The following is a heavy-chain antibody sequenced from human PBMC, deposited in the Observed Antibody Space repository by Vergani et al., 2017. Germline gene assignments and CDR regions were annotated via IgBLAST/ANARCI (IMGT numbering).Heavy chain of an antibody. V-gene: IGHV3-23*01. CDR1: GFTFSSYA. J-gene: IGHJ4*02. Sequence: EVQLLESGGGLVQPGGSLRLSCAASGFTFSSYAMSWVRQAPGQGLEWVSAISGSGGSTYYADSVTGRFTISRDNSKNTLYLQMNSLRAEDTAVYYCAKDRSPMTLRFWADYWGQGTLVTVSS. CDR3: AKDRSPMTLRFWADY. D-gene: IGHD3-3*01. CDR2: ISGSGGST.